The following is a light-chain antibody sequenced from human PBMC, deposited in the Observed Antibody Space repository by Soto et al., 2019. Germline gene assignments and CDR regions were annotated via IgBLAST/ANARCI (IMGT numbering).Light chain of an antibody. CDR3: SSYTSSGFYV. V-gene: IGLV2-14*01. CDR1: SSDVGGYNY. Sequence: QSALTQPASVSGSPGQSITISCTGTSSDVGGYNYVSWYQQHPGKAPKLMIYEVSNRPSGVSNRFSGSKSGNTASLTISGLQVGDEADYYCSSYTSSGFYVFGTGTKLTVL. J-gene: IGLJ1*01. CDR2: EVS.